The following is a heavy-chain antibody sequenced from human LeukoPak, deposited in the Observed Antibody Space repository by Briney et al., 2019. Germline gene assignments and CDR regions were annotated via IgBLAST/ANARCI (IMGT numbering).Heavy chain of an antibody. CDR1: GYTFTSYG. CDR2: ISAYNGNT. CDR3: ARDRPRITIFGVVQRDGDDPTFDY. V-gene: IGHV1-18*01. Sequence: ASVKVPCKASGYTFTSYGISWVRQAPGQGLEWMGWISAYNGNTNYAQKLQGRVTMTTDTSTSTAYMELRSLRSDDTAVYYCARDRPRITIFGVVQRDGDDPTFDYWGQGTLVTVSS. D-gene: IGHD3-3*01. J-gene: IGHJ4*02.